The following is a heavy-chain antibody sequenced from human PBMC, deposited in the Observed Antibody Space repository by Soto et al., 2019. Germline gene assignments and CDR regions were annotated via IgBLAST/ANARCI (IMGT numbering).Heavy chain of an antibody. D-gene: IGHD3-22*01. Sequence: EVQLVESGGGLVQPGGSLRLSCAASGFTFSSYWMSWVRQAPGKGLEWVANIKQDGSEKYYVDSVKGRFTISRDNAKNSRYLKMNGLRAEDTAVYYCARPGLVVVITSDWYFDLWGSGTLVTVSS. J-gene: IGHJ2*01. V-gene: IGHV3-7*01. CDR1: GFTFSSYW. CDR3: ARPGLVVVITSDWYFDL. CDR2: IKQDGSEK.